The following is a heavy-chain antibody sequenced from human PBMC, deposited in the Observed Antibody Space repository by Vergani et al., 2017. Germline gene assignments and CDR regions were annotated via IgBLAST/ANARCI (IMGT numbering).Heavy chain of an antibody. Sequence: EVQLVESGGGLVKPGGSLRLSCAASGFTFSSYSMNWVRQAPGKGLEWVSGISWNSGSIGYADSVKGRFTISRDNSKNTLYLQMNSLRAEDTAVYYCARARDYWGQGTLVTVSS. V-gene: IGHV3-21*01. J-gene: IGHJ4*02. CDR1: GFTFSSYS. CDR3: ARARDY. CDR2: ISWNSGSI.